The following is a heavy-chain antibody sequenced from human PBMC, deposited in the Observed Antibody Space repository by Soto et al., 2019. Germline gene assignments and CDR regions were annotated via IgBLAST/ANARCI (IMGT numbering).Heavy chain of an antibody. Sequence: QVQVVQSGAEVKKPGSSVKVSCKVSGGIFTNNAISWVRQAPGQGLEWLGGVIPLFDTAYYAQIFRGRLRISADGATTTAYVELSGLTSADTAVYFCATGGHNDGDNFYHGMDVWGQGTTVTVS. CDR2: VIPLFDTA. D-gene: IGHD2-21*02. V-gene: IGHV1-69*01. J-gene: IGHJ6*02. CDR1: GGIFTNNA. CDR3: ATGGHNDGDNFYHGMDV.